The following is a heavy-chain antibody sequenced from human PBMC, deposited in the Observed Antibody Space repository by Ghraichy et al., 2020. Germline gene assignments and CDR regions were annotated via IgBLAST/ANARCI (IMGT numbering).Heavy chain of an antibody. CDR1: GFTFSAYG. Sequence: GGSLRLSCAASGFTFSAYGMHWVRQAPGKGLEWVALIRSGGRKWYADSVKGRFTVSRDNPQNTLNLQMDSLRAEDTAVYYCAKRDDYGGEFDYWGQGTLVIVSS. CDR3: AKRDDYGGEFDY. V-gene: IGHV3-30*02. J-gene: IGHJ4*02. CDR2: IRSGGRK. D-gene: IGHD4-23*01.